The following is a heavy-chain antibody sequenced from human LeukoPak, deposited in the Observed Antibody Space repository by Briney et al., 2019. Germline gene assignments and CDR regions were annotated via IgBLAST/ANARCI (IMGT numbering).Heavy chain of an antibody. Sequence: GGSLRLSCAASGFNFSSYGMNWVRQAPGKGPEWVAGIGHGRRVYYSDSVMGRFTISRDNAKNSLYLQMNSLRVEDTAVYYCARCTTGRTFGSLREIKRSREIDYWGQGTLVTVSS. J-gene: IGHJ4*02. CDR2: IGHGRRV. CDR3: ARCTTGRTFGSLREIKRSREIDY. CDR1: GFNFSSYG. V-gene: IGHV3-21*01. D-gene: IGHD1-1*01.